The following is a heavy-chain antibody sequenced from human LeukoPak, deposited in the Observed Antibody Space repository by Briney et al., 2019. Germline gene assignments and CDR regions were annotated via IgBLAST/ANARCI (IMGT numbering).Heavy chain of an antibody. CDR3: AKYGMVRGDQNFDY. V-gene: IGHV3-30-3*02. CDR2: ISYDGSNK. CDR1: GFTFSSYA. J-gene: IGHJ4*02. Sequence: GGSLRLSCAASGFTFSSYAMHWVRQAPGKGLEWVAVISYDGSNKYYADSVKGRFTISRDNSKNTLYLQMNSLRAEDTAVYYCAKYGMVRGDQNFDYWGQGTLVTVSS. D-gene: IGHD3-10*01.